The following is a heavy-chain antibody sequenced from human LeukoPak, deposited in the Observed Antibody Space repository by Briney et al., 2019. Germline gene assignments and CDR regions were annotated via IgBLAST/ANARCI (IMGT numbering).Heavy chain of an antibody. J-gene: IGHJ4*02. D-gene: IGHD3-22*01. Sequence: GASVKVSCKASGYTFTGYGISWVRQAPGQGLEWMGRIIPILGIANYAQKFQGRVTITADKSTSTAYMELSSLRSEDTAVYYCARGIGEHYDSSGYYSTEGSDYWGQGTLVTVSS. CDR2: IIPILGIA. CDR1: GYTFTGYG. CDR3: ARGIGEHYDSSGYYSTEGSDY. V-gene: IGHV1-69*04.